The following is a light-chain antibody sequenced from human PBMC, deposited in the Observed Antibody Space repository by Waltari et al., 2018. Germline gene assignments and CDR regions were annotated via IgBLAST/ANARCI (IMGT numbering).Light chain of an antibody. V-gene: IGKV3-15*01. CDR2: GAS. CDR3: QQYNNWPPYT. Sequence: EIVMTQSPATLSVSPGERATLPCRASQSVSSNLAWYQQKPGQAPRLLSYGASTRATGIPARFSGSGSGTEFTLTISSLQSEDFAVYYCQQYNNWPPYTFGQGTKLEIK. CDR1: QSVSSN. J-gene: IGKJ2*01.